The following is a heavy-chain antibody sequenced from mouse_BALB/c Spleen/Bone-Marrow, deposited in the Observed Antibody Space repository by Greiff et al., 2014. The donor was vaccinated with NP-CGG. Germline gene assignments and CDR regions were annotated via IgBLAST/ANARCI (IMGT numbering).Heavy chain of an antibody. D-gene: IGHD1-2*01. J-gene: IGHJ1*01. CDR2: IRNKANGYTT. Sequence: VQLKESGGGLVQPGGSLRLSCATSGFTFTDYYMSWVRQPPGKALEWLGFIRNKANGYTTEYSATVKGRFTISRDNSQSILYLQMNTQRAEDSATYYCARDRTTATLYWYFDVWGAGTTVTVSS. V-gene: IGHV7-3*02. CDR1: GFTFTDYY. CDR3: ARDRTTATLYWYFDV.